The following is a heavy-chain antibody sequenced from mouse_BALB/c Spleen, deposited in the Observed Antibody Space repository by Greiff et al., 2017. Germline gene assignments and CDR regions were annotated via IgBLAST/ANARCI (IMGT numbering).Heavy chain of an antibody. D-gene: IGHD2-4*01. CDR3: TREGITTGFAY. CDR1: GYTFTSYW. CDR2: IYPGSGST. J-gene: IGHJ3*01. V-gene: IGHV1S22*01. Sequence: LQQPGSELVRPGASVKLSCKASGYTFTSYWMHWVKQRPGQGLEWIGNIYPGSGSTNYDEKFKSKATLTVDTSSSTAYMQLSSLTSEDSAVYYCTREGITTGFAYWGQGTLVTVSA.